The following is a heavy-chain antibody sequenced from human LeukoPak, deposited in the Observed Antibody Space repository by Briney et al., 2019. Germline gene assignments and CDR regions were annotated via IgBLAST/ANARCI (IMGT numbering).Heavy chain of an antibody. D-gene: IGHD3-22*01. Sequence: GGSLRLSCEVSGFTFSSYHMNWVRQAPGKGLEWVSSIGSSGSYIYYADSLTGRFTISRDNAKNSLYLQMNSLRAEDTAMYYCAKSGDSSGYSPFGYWGQGTLVTVSS. V-gene: IGHV3-21*01. CDR2: IGSSGSYI. CDR3: AKSGDSSGYSPFGY. CDR1: GFTFSSYH. J-gene: IGHJ4*02.